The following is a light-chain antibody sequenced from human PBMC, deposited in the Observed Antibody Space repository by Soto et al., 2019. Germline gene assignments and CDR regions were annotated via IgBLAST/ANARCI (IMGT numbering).Light chain of an antibody. CDR3: MQTLLTWT. CDR2: LGS. V-gene: IGKV2-28*01. J-gene: IGKJ1*01. CDR1: QSLLHSNGYTY. Sequence: DIVMTQSPLSLPVTPGEPASISCRSSQSLLHSNGYTYLDWYLQRPGQSPQXLIYLGSYRASGVPDRFSGSGSGTDFTLKISRVEAGDVGVYYCMQTLLTWTFGQGTKVDIK.